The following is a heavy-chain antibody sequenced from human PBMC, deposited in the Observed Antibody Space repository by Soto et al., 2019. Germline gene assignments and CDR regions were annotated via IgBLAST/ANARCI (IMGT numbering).Heavy chain of an antibody. J-gene: IGHJ4*02. V-gene: IGHV4-31*03. CDR2: IYYRGSA. CDR3: AAGGLQTCDY. Sequence: QVQLQESGPGLVKPSQTLSLTCTVSGGSVGTIGYYWSWIRQHPGKGLEWIGYIYYRGSAYYNPSLKSRASISLDTSKNQFSLKLTSVTAADTALYYSAAGGLQTCDYWGQGTLVTVSS. D-gene: IGHD3-10*01. CDR1: GGSVGTIGYY.